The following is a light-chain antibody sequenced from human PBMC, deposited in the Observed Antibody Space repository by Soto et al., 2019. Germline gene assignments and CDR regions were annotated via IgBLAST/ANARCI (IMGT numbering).Light chain of an antibody. V-gene: IGLV2-14*01. Sequence: QSALTQPASVSGSPGQSLTIFCSGTNSADGDYNLVSWYQQRPGKAPKLVIFDVSNRPSGVSDRFSGSKSGNTASLTISGLQAEDEGDYFCCSYSTGTTLYVFGSGTKVTVL. CDR2: DVS. CDR3: CSYSTGTTLYV. CDR1: NSADGDYNL. J-gene: IGLJ1*01.